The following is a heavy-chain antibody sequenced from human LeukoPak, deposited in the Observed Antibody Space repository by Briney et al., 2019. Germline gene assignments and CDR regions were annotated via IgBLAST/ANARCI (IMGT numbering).Heavy chain of an antibody. Sequence: PGGSLRLSCAASGSTVSTNYMSWVRQAPGKGPEWVSVIYSGGSTYYADSVKGRFTISRDNSKNTLYLQMNSLRAEDTAMYCCARDLTSLSSGSYGGSWGQGTLVTVSS. CDR1: GSTVSTNY. CDR3: ARDLTSLSSGSYGGS. D-gene: IGHD1-26*01. V-gene: IGHV3-53*01. CDR2: IYSGGST. J-gene: IGHJ5*02.